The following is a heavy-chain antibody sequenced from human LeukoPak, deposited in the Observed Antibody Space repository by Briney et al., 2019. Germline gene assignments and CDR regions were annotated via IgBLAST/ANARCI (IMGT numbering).Heavy chain of an antibody. CDR2: INHSGST. V-gene: IGHV4-34*01. CDR3: ARTTSTAAGTVYFQH. CDR1: GGSFSGYY. Sequence: PSETLSLTCAVYGGSFSGYYCSWIRQPPGKGLEWIGEINHSGSTNYNPSLKSRVTISVDTSKNQFSLKLSSVTAADTAVYYCARTTSTAAGTVYFQHWGQGTLVTVSS. D-gene: IGHD6-13*01. J-gene: IGHJ1*01.